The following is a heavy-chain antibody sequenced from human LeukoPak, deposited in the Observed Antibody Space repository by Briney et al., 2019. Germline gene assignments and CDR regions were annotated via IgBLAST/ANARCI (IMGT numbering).Heavy chain of an antibody. CDR3: TRGLGEHGGVSDR. CDR2: IKHDGSEQ. Sequence: GGPLRLSCAASGFIFTSNRMNWVRQAPGKGLEWVANIKHDGSEQIYVDSVKGRSTISRDNAKDSVYLQMNSLRAEDTAVYYCTRGLGEHGGVSDRWGQGTLVIIS. V-gene: IGHV3-7*01. D-gene: IGHD3-16*01. J-gene: IGHJ5*02. CDR1: GFIFTSNR.